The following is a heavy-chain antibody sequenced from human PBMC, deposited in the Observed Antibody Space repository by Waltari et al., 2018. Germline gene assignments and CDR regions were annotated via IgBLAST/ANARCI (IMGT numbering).Heavy chain of an antibody. V-gene: IGHV1-2*02. Sequence: HVQLVQSGAEVKKPGASVKVSCKTSGYTFTGYYMYWVRQAPGQGLEWMGWINPYSGGTAYAQKFQGRVTLTRDTSISTAYMELNRLISDDSAMYYCATAPDAFQIINWGQGTLVTVSS. J-gene: IGHJ4*02. CDR1: GYTFTGYY. D-gene: IGHD2-2*01. CDR2: INPYSGGT. CDR3: ATAPDAFQIIN.